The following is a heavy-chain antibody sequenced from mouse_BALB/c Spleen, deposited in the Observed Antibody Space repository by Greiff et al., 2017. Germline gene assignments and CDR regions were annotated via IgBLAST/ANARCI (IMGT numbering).Heavy chain of an antibody. CDR2: ISSGGSYT. D-gene: IGHD1-1*01. CDR1: GFTFSSYA. CDR3: ARNYGSSPYFDY. J-gene: IGHJ2*01. Sequence: EVQRVESGGGLVQPGGSRKLSCAASGFTFSSYAMSWVRQSPEKRLEWVAEISSGGSYTYYPDTVTGRFTISRDNAKNTLYLEMSSLRSEDTAMYYCARNYGSSPYFDYWGQGTTLTVSS. V-gene: IGHV5-9-4*01.